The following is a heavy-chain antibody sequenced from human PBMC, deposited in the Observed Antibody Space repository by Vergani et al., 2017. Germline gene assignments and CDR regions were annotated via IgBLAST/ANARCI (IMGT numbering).Heavy chain of an antibody. CDR3: ARGGLAVAGTEYFDL. V-gene: IGHV1-69*01. CDR1: GGTFSSYA. D-gene: IGHD6-19*01. CDR2: IIPIFGKA. J-gene: IGHJ2*01. Sequence: QVQLVQSGAEVKTPGSSVQVSCKASGGTFSSYAISWVRQAPGQGLEWMGGIIPIFGKANYAQKFQGRVTITADESTSTDYMELSSLGSEDTAVYYCARGGLAVAGTEYFDLWGRGTLVTGSS.